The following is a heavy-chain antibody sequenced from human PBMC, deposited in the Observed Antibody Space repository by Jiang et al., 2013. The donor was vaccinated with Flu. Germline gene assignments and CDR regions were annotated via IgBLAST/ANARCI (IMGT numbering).Heavy chain of an antibody. J-gene: IGHJ6*02. D-gene: IGHD1-1*01. CDR2: FDPEDGET. CDR3: ATDYITGTTPDYYGMDV. CDR1: GYTLTELS. V-gene: IGHV1-24*01. Sequence: EVKKPGASVKVSCKVSGYTLTELSMHWVRQAPGKGLEWMGGFDPEDGETIYAQKFQGRVTMTEDTSTDTAYMELSSLRSEDTAVYYCATDYITGTTPDYYGMDVWGQGTTVTVSS.